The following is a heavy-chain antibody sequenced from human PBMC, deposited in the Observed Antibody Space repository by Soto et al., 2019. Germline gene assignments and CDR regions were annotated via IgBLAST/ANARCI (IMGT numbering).Heavy chain of an antibody. CDR1: GFTFSSYW. J-gene: IGHJ6*02. CDR3: AGDRGRPDLRDTHYYDSSDLDYGMDV. Sequence: GGSLRLSCAASGFTFSSYWMHWVRQAPGKGLVWVSRINSDGSSTSYADSVKGRFTISRDNAKNTLYLQMNSLRAEDTAVYYCAGDRGRPDLRDTHYYDSSDLDYGMDVWG. D-gene: IGHD3-22*01. CDR2: INSDGSST. V-gene: IGHV3-74*01.